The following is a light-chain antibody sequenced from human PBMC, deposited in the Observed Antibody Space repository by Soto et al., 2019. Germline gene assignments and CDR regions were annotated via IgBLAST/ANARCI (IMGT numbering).Light chain of an antibody. Sequence: DIQMTQSPSSLSASVGDRVTIPCRASQSIRGYLDWYQQKPGNAPKLLIYSASTLQSGVPSRFSASGSGTDFTLTINSLQPEDFETYFCQQSYSAPWTLAQGTHVDIK. CDR2: SAS. CDR3: QQSYSAPWT. CDR1: QSIRGY. J-gene: IGKJ1*01. V-gene: IGKV1-39*01.